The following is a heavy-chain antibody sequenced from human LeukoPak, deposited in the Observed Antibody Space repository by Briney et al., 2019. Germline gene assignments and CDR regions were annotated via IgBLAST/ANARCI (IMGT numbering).Heavy chain of an antibody. CDR1: GFTFDDYG. V-gene: IGHV3-20*04. Sequence: GGSLRLSCAASGFTFDDYGMSWVRQAPGKGLGWVSGINWNGGSTGYADSVKGRFTISRDNAKNSLYLQMNSLRAEDTALYYCARRKSTYGSGSRYDAFDVWGQGTMVTVSS. D-gene: IGHD3-10*01. J-gene: IGHJ3*01. CDR3: ARRKSTYGSGSRYDAFDV. CDR2: INWNGGST.